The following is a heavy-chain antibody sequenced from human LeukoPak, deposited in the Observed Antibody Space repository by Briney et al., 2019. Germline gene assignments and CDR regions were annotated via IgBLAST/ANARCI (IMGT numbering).Heavy chain of an antibody. Sequence: GEDLMIPCRGSGYSLISYWIGWVRQMPGEGLEGRGITYPGDSNTRYRPPFQAQATISADKSISTAYLQWSSLKASDTAMYYCARRGDSSGYYFDYWGQGTLVTVSS. CDR3: ARRGDSSGYYFDY. D-gene: IGHD3-22*01. CDR2: TYPGDSNT. V-gene: IGHV5-51*01. J-gene: IGHJ4*02. CDR1: GYSLISYW.